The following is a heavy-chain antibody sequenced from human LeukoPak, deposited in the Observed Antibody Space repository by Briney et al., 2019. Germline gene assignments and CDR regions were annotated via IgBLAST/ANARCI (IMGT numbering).Heavy chain of an antibody. Sequence: GGSLRLSCAASGFTFSSYAMRWVRQAPGKGLEWVAAITCGGGSTYYADSVKGRFTISSDNSKNTLYLQRKSLRAEDKAVYYCAKEACSSTRCYRYYYYGMDVWGQGTTVTVSS. CDR3: AKEACSSTRCYRYYYYGMDV. CDR1: GFTFSSYA. D-gene: IGHD2-2*01. V-gene: IGHV3-23*01. CDR2: ITCGGGST. J-gene: IGHJ6*02.